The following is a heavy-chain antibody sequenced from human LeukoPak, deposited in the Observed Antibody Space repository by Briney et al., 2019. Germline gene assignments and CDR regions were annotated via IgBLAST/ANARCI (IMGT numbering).Heavy chain of an antibody. D-gene: IGHD6-6*01. CDR2: ISYDGSNK. J-gene: IGHJ4*02. CDR1: GFTFSSYG. CDR3: AKGSSSSRPYYFDY. Sequence: GGSLRLSCAASGFTFSSYGMHRVRQAPGKGLEWVAVISYDGSNKYYADSVKGRFTISRDNSKNTLYLQMNSLRAEDTAVYYCAKGSSSSRPYYFDYWGQGTLVTVSS. V-gene: IGHV3-30*18.